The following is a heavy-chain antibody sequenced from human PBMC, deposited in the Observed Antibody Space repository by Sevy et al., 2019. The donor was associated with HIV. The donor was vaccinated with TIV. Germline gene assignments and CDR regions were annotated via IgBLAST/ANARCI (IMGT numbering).Heavy chain of an antibody. CDR3: AGDCGYSSGWYTPTGMLVWWFDP. V-gene: IGHV4-4*07. D-gene: IGHD6-13*01. CDR1: GGSISSYY. J-gene: IGHJ5*02. CDR2: IYTSGST. Sequence: SETLSLTCTVSGGSISSYYWSWIRQPAGKGLEWIGRIYTSGSTNYNPPLKSRVTMSVDTSKNQFSLKLSSVTAADPAVYYCAGDCGYSSGWYTPTGMLVWWFDPWGQGTLVTVSS.